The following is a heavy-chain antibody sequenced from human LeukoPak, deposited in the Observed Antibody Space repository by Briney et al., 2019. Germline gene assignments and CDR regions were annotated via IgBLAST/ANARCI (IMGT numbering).Heavy chain of an antibody. V-gene: IGHV4-59*08. CDR1: GGSVSSYY. J-gene: IGHJ5*02. CDR3: ARHRRVLRFLEWLP. CDR2: IYYSGST. D-gene: IGHD3-3*01. Sequence: SETLSLTCTVSGGSVSSYYWSWIRQPPGKGLEWIGYIYYSGSTNYNPALKSRVTISVDTSKNQFSLKLTSVTAADTAVYYCARHRRVLRFLEWLPWGQGTLVTVSS.